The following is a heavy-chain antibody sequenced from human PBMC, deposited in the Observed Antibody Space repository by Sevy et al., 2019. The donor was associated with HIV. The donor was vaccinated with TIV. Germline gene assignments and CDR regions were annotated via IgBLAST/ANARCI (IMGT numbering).Heavy chain of an antibody. CDR2: ISGSGAIT. D-gene: IGHD3-22*01. CDR3: AKDRYYFDSSGYYYHHDAFDV. J-gene: IGHJ3*01. CDR1: GFTSTPYA. V-gene: IGHV3-23*01. Sequence: GGSLRLSCATSGFTSTPYAVAWLRQAPGKGLEWVAAISGSGAITYYADSRKARLIISRDRTNNTVYLQMKRLRAEDTALYYCAKDRYYFDSSGYYYHHDAFDVWGRWTMVTVSS.